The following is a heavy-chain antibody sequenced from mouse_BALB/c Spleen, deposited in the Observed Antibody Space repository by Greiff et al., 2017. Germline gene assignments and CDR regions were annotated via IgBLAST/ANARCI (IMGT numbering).Heavy chain of an antibody. CDR1: GFTFNTYA. D-gene: IGHD2-4*01. J-gene: IGHJ3*01. CDR2: IRSKSNNYAT. V-gene: IGHV10-1*02. CDR3: VRQHYDYDWFAY. Sequence: EVKLMESGGGLVQPKGSLKLSCAASGFTFNTYAMNWVRQAPGKGLEWVARIRSKSNNYATYYADSVKDRFTISRDDSQSMLYLQMNNLKTEDTAMYYCVRQHYDYDWFAYWGQGTLVTVSA.